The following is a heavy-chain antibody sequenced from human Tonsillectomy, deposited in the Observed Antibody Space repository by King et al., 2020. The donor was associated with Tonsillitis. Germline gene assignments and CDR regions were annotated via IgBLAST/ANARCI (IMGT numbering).Heavy chain of an antibody. J-gene: IGHJ4*02. D-gene: IGHD4-23*01. Sequence: VQLVESGGGLVKPGGSLRLSCAASGFTFSSYSMNWVRQAPGKGLEWVSSISSSSSYIYYADSVKGRFTISRDNAKNSLYLQMNSLRAADTAVYYCARDLGQTTVVTPYYFDYWGQGTLVTVSS. CDR1: GFTFSSYS. CDR3: ARDLGQTTVVTPYYFDY. CDR2: ISSSSSYI. V-gene: IGHV3-21*01.